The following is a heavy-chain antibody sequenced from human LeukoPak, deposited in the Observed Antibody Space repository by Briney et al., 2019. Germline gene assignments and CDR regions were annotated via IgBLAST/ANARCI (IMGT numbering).Heavy chain of an antibody. CDR1: GGSISSYY. D-gene: IGHD2-2*01. J-gene: IGHJ4*02. CDR2: IYYSGST. Sequence: SETLSLTCTVSGGSISSYYWSWIREPPGKGLEWVGYIYYSGSTNYNPSLKRRVTISVATSKTQFSLKLSSVPAADTAVYYCARAGGYQLPHSWGQGILVTVSS. V-gene: IGHV4-59*01. CDR3: ARAGGYQLPHS.